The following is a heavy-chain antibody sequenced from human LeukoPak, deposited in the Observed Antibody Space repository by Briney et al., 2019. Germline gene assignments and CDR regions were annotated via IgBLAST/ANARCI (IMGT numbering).Heavy chain of an antibody. J-gene: IGHJ5*02. CDR1: GFTFSSYG. D-gene: IGHD3-10*01. CDR3: AKGDRGVMVPNWFDP. CDR2: ISYDGSNK. Sequence: PGGSLRLSCAASGFTFSSYGMHWVRQAPGKGLEWVAVISYDGSNKYYADSVKGRFTISRDNSKNTLYLQMNSLRAEDTAVYYCAKGDRGVMVPNWFDPWGQGTLVTVSS. V-gene: IGHV3-30*18.